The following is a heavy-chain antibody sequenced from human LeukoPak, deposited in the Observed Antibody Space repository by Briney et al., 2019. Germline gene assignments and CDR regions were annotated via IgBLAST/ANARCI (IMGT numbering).Heavy chain of an antibody. CDR3: ARHPRLSMILVVTPDAFDI. CDR1: GFTFSSYG. J-gene: IGHJ3*02. V-gene: IGHV3-30*02. CDR2: IRYDGSNK. Sequence: GGSLRLSCAASGFTFSSYGMHWVRQAPGKGLEWVAFIRYDGSNKYYADSVKGRFTISRDNAKNSLYLQMSSLRADDTAVYYCARHPRLSMILVVTPDAFDIWGQGTLVTVSS. D-gene: IGHD3-22*01.